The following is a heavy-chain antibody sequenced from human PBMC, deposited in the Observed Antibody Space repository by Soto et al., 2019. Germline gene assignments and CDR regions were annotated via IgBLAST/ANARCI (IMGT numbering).Heavy chain of an antibody. D-gene: IGHD4-17*01. CDR2: IYYSGST. J-gene: IGHJ4*02. CDR3: ARDRIDYGGNSCFDY. Sequence: SETLSLTCTVSGGSISSGGYYWSWIRQHPGKGLEWIGYIYYSGSTYYNPPLKSRVTISVDTSKNQFSLKLSSVTAADTAVYYCARDRIDYGGNSCFDYWGQGTLVTVSS. V-gene: IGHV4-31*03. CDR1: GGSISSGGYY.